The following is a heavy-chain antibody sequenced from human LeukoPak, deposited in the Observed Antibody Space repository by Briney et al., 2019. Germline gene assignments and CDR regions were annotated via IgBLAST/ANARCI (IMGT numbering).Heavy chain of an antibody. D-gene: IGHD1-20*01. CDR1: GFTFSSYG. V-gene: IGHV3-23*01. CDR3: AKDKYNWNYFDY. CDR2: IRGTGEST. J-gene: IGHJ4*02. Sequence: GGTLRLSCAASGFTFSSYGMSWVRQAPGKGLEWVSGIRGTGESTNYADSVKGRFTISRDNSKNTLYLQMNSLRVEDTAIYYCAKDKYNWNYFDYWGQGTLVTVSS.